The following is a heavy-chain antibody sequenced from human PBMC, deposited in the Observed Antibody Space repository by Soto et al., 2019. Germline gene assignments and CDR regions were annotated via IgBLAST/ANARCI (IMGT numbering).Heavy chain of an antibody. CDR2: ISAYNGNT. J-gene: IGHJ3*02. V-gene: IGHV1-18*04. CDR3: ARVGVGYDFWSGYLPGGHHDAFDI. D-gene: IGHD3-3*01. CDR1: GYTFTSYG. Sequence: ASVKVSCKASGYTFTSYGISWVRQAPGQGLEWMGWISAYNGNTNYAQKLQGRVTMTTDTSTSTAYMELRSLRSDDTAVYYCARVGVGYDFWSGYLPGGHHDAFDIWGQGTMVTVSS.